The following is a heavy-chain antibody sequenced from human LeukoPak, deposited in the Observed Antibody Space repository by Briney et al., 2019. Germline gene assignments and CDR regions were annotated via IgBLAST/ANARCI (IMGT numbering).Heavy chain of an antibody. CDR3: ARISPTVTHYYYYGMDV. D-gene: IGHD4-17*01. CDR2: ISSSSSTI. Sequence: GSLRLSCEASGFTFNSYSMNWVRQAPGKGLEWVSYISSSSSTIYYADSVKGRFTISRDNAKNSLFLQRNSLRAEDTAIYYCARISPTVTHYYYYGMDVWGQGTTVTVSS. J-gene: IGHJ6*02. V-gene: IGHV3-48*01. CDR1: GFTFNSYS.